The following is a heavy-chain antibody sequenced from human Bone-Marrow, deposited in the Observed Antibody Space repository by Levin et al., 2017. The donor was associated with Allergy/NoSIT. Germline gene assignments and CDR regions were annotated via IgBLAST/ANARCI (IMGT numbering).Heavy chain of an antibody. J-gene: IGHJ6*02. CDR1: GFTFSSYD. CDR3: ARGRRPGCAVLVGATKGGYYYYYGMDV. Sequence: GGSLRLSCAASGFTFSSYDMHWVRQATGKGLEWVSAIGTAGDTYYPGSVKGRFTISRENAKNSLYLQMNSLRAGDTAVYYCARGRRPGCAVLVGATKGGYYYYYGMDVWGQGTTVTVSS. D-gene: IGHD1-26*01. V-gene: IGHV3-13*01. CDR2: IGTAGDT.